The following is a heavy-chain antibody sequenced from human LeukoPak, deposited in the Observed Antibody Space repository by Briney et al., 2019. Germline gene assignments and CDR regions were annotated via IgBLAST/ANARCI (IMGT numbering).Heavy chain of an antibody. V-gene: IGHV3-43*02. CDR3: AKARWEPNFDY. CDR1: GLTFDDYA. CDR2: INENGDIA. J-gene: IGHJ4*02. D-gene: IGHD1-26*01. Sequence: GGSLRLSCAASGLTFDDYAMHWVRQGPGKSLEWVSLINENGDIAYYGDSVRGRFTVSRDNAKNSLYLQMNSLTTEDTALYYCAKARWEPNFDYWGQGTLVTVSS.